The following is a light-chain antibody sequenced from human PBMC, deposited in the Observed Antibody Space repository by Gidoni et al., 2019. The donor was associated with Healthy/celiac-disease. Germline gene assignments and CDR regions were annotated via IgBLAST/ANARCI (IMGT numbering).Light chain of an antibody. V-gene: IGKV3-11*01. CDR2: DAS. J-gene: IGKJ5*01. CDR1: PIVSSY. CDR3: QQRSNWPSIT. Sequence: EIVLTQSPAPLSLSPGERATLSCRASPIVSSYLAWYQQKPGQAPRLIYDASTRATGIPARFSGSGSGTDFTLTISSLEPEDFAVYYCQQRSNWPSITFGQXTRLEIK.